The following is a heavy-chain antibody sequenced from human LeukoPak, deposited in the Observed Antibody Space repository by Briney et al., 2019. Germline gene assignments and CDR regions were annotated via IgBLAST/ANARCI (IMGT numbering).Heavy chain of an antibody. CDR3: ARRAYCGGDCYWTSGYYYYYGMDV. CDR1: GFTFSSYW. V-gene: IGHV3-74*01. CDR2: INSDGSST. Sequence: GGSLRLSCAASGFTFSSYWMHWVRQAPGKGLVWVSRINSDGSSTSYADSVKGRFTISRDNAKNTLYLQMNSLRAEDTAVYYCARRAYCGGDCYWTSGYYYYYGMDVWGQGTTVTVSS. J-gene: IGHJ6*02. D-gene: IGHD2-21*02.